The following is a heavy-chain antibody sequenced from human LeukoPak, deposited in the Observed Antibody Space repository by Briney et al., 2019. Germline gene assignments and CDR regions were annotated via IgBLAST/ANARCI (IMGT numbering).Heavy chain of an antibody. J-gene: IGHJ6*03. Sequence: PSETLSLTCAVYGGSFSGYYWSWIRQPPGKGLEWIGEINHSGSTNYNPSLKRRVTISVDTSKNQFSLKLSSVTAADTAVYYCARAQYCSGGSCYSGYYYYYMDVWGKGTTVTVSS. D-gene: IGHD2-15*01. CDR3: ARAQYCSGGSCYSGYYYYYMDV. V-gene: IGHV4-34*01. CDR1: GGSFSGYY. CDR2: INHSGST.